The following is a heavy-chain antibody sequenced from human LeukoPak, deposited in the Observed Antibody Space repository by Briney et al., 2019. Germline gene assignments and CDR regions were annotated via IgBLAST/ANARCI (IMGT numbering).Heavy chain of an antibody. J-gene: IGHJ5*02. D-gene: IGHD3-9*01. CDR3: ARVRLLRYFDWLPRGNWFDP. CDR2: INHSGST. V-gene: IGHV4-34*01. CDR1: GGSLSGYY. Sequence: PSETLSLTCAVYGGSLSGYYWSWIRQPPGKGLEWIGEINHSGSTNYNQSLKSRATISVDTPKKQFALKLSSVTAADTAVYYCARVRLLRYFDWLPRGNWFDPWGQGTLVTVSS.